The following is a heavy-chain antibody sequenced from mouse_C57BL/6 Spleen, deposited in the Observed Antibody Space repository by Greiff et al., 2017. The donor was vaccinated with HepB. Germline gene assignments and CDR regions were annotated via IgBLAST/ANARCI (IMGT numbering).Heavy chain of an antibody. D-gene: IGHD4-1*01. CDR1: GYTFTSYW. CDR2: IDPSDSYT. Sequence: VQLQQPGAELVMPGASVKLSCKASGYTFTSYWMHWVKQRPGQGLEWIGEIDPSDSYTNYNQKFKGKSTLTVDKSSSTAYMQLSSLTSEDSAVYYRARSQANSYFDYWGQGTTLTVSS. CDR3: ARSQANSYFDY. J-gene: IGHJ2*01. V-gene: IGHV1-69*01.